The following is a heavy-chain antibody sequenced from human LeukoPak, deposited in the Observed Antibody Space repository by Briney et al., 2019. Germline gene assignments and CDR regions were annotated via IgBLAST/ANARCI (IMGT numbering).Heavy chain of an antibody. CDR3: ERDSGTVPSFDY. D-gene: IGHD4-17*01. J-gene: IGHJ4*02. CDR2: INLRSGGT. V-gene: IGHV1-2*06. Sequence: ASVKVSCKASGYTFTGYYMHWVRQAPGQGREGMGRINLRSGGTKYAQKFHGRVTMTRDTSISTAYMELRRLRSDDTPVYYCERDSGTVPSFDYWGQGTLVTVSS. CDR1: GYTFTGYY.